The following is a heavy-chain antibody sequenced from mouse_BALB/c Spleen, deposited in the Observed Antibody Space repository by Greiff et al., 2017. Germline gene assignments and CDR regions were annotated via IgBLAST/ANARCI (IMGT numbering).Heavy chain of an antibody. V-gene: IGHV1S137*01. CDR3: ARKGGYGSSYWYFDV. Sequence: QVQLKQSGAELVRPGVSVKISCKGSGYTFTDYAMHWVKQSHAKSLEWIGVISTYYGDASYNQKFKGKATMTVDKSSSTAYMELARLTSEDSAIYYCARKGGYGSSYWYFDVWGAGTTVTVSS. D-gene: IGHD1-1*01. J-gene: IGHJ1*01. CDR2: ISTYYGDA. CDR1: GYTFTDYA.